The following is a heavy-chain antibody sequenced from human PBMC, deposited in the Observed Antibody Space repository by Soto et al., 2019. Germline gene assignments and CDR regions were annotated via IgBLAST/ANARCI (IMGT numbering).Heavy chain of an antibody. V-gene: IGHV1-69*13. CDR3: ARDDPSIAVSGTWARYGWIDP. J-gene: IGHJ5*02. Sequence: GASVKVSCKASGGTFSSYAISWVRQAPGQGLEWMGGIIPIFGTANYAQKFQGRVTITADESTSTAYMELSSLRSEDTAVYYCARDDPSIAVSGTWARYGWIDPWGQGTLVTVSS. D-gene: IGHD6-19*01. CDR1: GGTFSSYA. CDR2: IIPIFGTA.